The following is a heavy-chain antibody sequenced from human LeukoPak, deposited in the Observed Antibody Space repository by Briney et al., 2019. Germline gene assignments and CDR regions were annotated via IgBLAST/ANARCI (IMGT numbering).Heavy chain of an antibody. CDR2: IIPIFGTA. J-gene: IGHJ4*02. D-gene: IGHD3-10*01. V-gene: IGHV1-69*06. CDR1: GGTFSSYA. Sequence: ASVKVSCKASGGTFSSYAISWVRQAPGQGLEWMGGIIPIFGTANYAQKFQGRVTITADKSTSTAYMELSSLRSEDTAVYYCAREYMVRGVIHFDYWGQGTLVTVSS. CDR3: AREYMVRGVIHFDY.